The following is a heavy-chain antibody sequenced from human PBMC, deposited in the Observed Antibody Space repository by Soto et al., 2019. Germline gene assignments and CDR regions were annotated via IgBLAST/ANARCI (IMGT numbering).Heavy chain of an antibody. J-gene: IGHJ4*02. D-gene: IGHD3-9*01. CDR3: ARRIHYYDILTGYSSPFDY. Sequence: QVQLVQSGAEVKKPGSSVKVSCKASGGTFSSYAISWVRQAPGQGLEWMGGIIPIFGTANYAQKFQGRVTITADESTSTAYMELSSLRSEDTAVYYCARRIHYYDILTGYSSPFDYWGQGTLVTVSS. V-gene: IGHV1-69*01. CDR2: IIPIFGTA. CDR1: GGTFSSYA.